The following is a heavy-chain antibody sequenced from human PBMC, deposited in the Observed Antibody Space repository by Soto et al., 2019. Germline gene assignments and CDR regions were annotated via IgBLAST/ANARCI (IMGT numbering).Heavy chain of an antibody. Sequence: QVQLQQWGAGLLKASETLSLTCAVVGDSLRGQSWNWIRQSPGKGLEWIGELDQSGGTNYNPSLKSRAIISDDTSQNQFSLTVTSVTAADTVVYYCAREDSYGWSGESLDVWGQGTTVTVSS. J-gene: IGHJ6*02. CDR1: GDSLRGQS. CDR3: AREDSYGWSGESLDV. V-gene: IGHV4-34*01. CDR2: LDQSGGT. D-gene: IGHD6-19*01.